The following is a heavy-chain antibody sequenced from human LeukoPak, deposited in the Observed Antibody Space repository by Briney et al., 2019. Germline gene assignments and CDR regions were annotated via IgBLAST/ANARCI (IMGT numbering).Heavy chain of an antibody. D-gene: IGHD6-19*01. Sequence: SVTVSCKASGGTFSSYAISWVRQAPGQGLEWMGGIIPIFGTANYAQKFQGRVTITADESTSTAYMELSSLRSEDTAVYYCASGRIIAVAGTQPTYYYYGMDVWGQGTTVTVSS. V-gene: IGHV1-69*01. CDR1: GGTFSSYA. CDR3: ASGRIIAVAGTQPTYYYYGMDV. CDR2: IIPIFGTA. J-gene: IGHJ6*02.